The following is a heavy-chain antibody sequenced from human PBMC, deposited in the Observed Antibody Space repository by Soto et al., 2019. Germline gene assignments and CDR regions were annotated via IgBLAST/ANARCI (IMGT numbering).Heavy chain of an antibody. Sequence: SETLSLTCTVSGGSISSYYWSWFRQPTGKGLEWIGYIYNTGSTIYNPSLKSRVTISVDTSKNQFSLKLNSVTAADTAVYYCARDLWGYCGADCYPLDVWGQGTTVTVSS. CDR3: ARDLWGYCGADCYPLDV. D-gene: IGHD2-21*02. CDR2: IYNTGST. V-gene: IGHV4-59*01. CDR1: GGSISSYY. J-gene: IGHJ6*02.